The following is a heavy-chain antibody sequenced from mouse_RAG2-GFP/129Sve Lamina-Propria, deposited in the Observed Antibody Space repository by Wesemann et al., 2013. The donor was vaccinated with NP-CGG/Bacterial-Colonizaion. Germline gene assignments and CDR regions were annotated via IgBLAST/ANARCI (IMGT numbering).Heavy chain of an antibody. CDR3: ARDGGYAYFDY. CDR1: GFTFSDFY. CDR2: SRNKANDYTT. J-gene: IGHJ2*01. V-gene: IGHV7-1*01. D-gene: IGHD3-1*01. Sequence: EVKLVESGGGLVQSGRSLRLSCATSGFTFSDFYMEWVRQAPGKGLEWIAASRNKANDYTTEYSASVKGRFIVSRDTSQSILYLQMNALRAEDTAIYYCARDGGYAYFDYWGQGTTLTVSS.